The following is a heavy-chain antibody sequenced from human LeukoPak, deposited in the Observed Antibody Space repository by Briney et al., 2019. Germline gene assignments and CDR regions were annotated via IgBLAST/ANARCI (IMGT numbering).Heavy chain of an antibody. V-gene: IGHV3-66*01. D-gene: IGHD6-19*01. CDR2: IYSGGTT. CDR3: ARDGPIGSGWRPDAFDI. CDR1: GLTVSRNY. J-gene: IGHJ3*02. Sequence: GGSLRLSCAASGLTVSRNYMNWVRQAPGKGLEWVSIIYSGGTTYYADSVKDRFIISRDNSKNTVYFQMNSLRVEDTAVYYCARDGPIGSGWRPDAFDIWGQGTMVTVSP.